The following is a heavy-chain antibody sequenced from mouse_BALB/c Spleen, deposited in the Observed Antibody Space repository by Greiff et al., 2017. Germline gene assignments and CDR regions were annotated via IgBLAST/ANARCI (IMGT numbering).Heavy chain of an antibody. CDR3: ARRENIGAY. D-gene: IGHD2-14*01. CDR2: ILPGSGST. V-gene: IGHV1-9*01. J-gene: IGHJ3*01. CDR1: GYTFSSYW. Sequence: VQLQQSGAELMKPGASVKISCKATGYTFSSYWIEWVKQRPGHGLEWIGEILPGSGSTNYNEKFKGKATFTADTSSNTAYMQLSSLTSEDSDVYYCARRENIGAYWGQGTLVTVSA.